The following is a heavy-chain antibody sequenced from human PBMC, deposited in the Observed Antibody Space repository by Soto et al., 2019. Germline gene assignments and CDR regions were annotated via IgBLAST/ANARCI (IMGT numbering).Heavy chain of an antibody. CDR2: INHSGST. CDR3: ARHGNYCFHY. CDR1: GGSISSGDYY. D-gene: IGHD1-7*01. V-gene: IGHV4-39*01. Sequence: PSETLSLTCTVSGGSISSGDYYWSWIRQPPGKGLEWIGEINHSGSTLYNPSLKSRVTISVDTSEKQFSLKLSSVTAADTAVYYCARHGNYCFHYWGQGTRVTVSS. J-gene: IGHJ4*02.